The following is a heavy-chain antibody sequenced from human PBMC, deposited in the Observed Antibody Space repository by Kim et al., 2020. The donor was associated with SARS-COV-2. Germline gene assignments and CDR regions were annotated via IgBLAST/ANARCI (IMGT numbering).Heavy chain of an antibody. CDR3: ARSPAHCSSTSCLFDY. CDR2: INHSGST. CDR1: GGSFSGYY. V-gene: IGHV4-34*01. D-gene: IGHD2-2*01. J-gene: IGHJ4*01. Sequence: SETLSLTCAVYGGSFSGYYWSWIRQPPGKGLEWIGEINHSGSTNYNPSLKSRVTISVDTSKNQFSLKLSSVTAADTAVYYCARSPAHCSSTSCLFDYWG.